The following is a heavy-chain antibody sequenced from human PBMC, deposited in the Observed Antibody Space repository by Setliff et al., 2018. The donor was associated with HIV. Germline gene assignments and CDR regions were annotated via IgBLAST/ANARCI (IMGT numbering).Heavy chain of an antibody. J-gene: IGHJ4*02. CDR1: GFNFRSYG. V-gene: IGHV3-49*02. Sequence: GGSLRLSCAASGFNFRSYGMTWVRQAPGKGLDWVGSIKTKPYGGTTEYAASVKGRFTVSRDDSKSIAYLQMNSLKTEDTAVYYCTRDWSPITMVRFDYWGQGTLVTVSS. D-gene: IGHD3-10*01. CDR2: IKTKPYGGTT. CDR3: TRDWSPITMVRFDY.